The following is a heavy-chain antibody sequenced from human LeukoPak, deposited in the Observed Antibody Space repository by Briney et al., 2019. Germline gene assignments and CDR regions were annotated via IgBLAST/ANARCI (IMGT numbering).Heavy chain of an antibody. J-gene: IGHJ4*02. D-gene: IGHD3-22*01. CDR1: GGSISSYY. Sequence: SETLSLTCTVSGGSISSYYWSWIRQPGGKGLEWIGRIYTSGSTNYNPSLKSRVTMSVDTSKNQFSLKLSSVTAADTAVYYCARDYYYDSSGYYHPKGFDYWGQGTLVTVSS. CDR3: ARDYYYDSSGYYHPKGFDY. CDR2: IYTSGST. V-gene: IGHV4-4*07.